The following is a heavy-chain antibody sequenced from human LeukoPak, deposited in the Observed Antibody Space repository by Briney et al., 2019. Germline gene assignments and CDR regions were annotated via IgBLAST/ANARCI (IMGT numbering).Heavy chain of an antibody. CDR1: GGSISSYY. V-gene: IGHV4-59*01. Sequence: KPSETLSLTCTVSGGSISSYYWSWIRQPPGKGLEWIGYIYYSGSTNYNPSLKSRVTISVDTSKNQFSLKLSSVTAADTAVYYCARGRVARGAFDFWGQGTMVTVSS. CDR3: ARGRVARGAFDF. D-gene: IGHD2-15*01. CDR2: IYYSGST. J-gene: IGHJ3*01.